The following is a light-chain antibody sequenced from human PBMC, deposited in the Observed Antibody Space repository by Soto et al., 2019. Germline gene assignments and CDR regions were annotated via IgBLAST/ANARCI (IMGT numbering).Light chain of an antibody. J-gene: IGKJ1*01. CDR1: QSLSRN. Sequence: EIVMTQSPATLYVSPGERATLASRARQSLSRNLALYQQRPGQAPRLLIYGASNRSTGIPARFSGSGYGTEFTLAISSLQSEDFAVYYCQQYNNWPPWTFGQGTNVEIK. V-gene: IGKV3-15*01. CDR3: QQYNNWPPWT. CDR2: GAS.